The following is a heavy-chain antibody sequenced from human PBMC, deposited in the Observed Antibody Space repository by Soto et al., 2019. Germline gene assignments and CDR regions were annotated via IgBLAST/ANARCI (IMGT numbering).Heavy chain of an antibody. CDR3: ARVHSSGWYVEPYDA. D-gene: IGHD6-19*01. CDR2: INWNGAYS. CDR1: GFKFDDYA. Sequence: DVQLVESGGNLARPGESLRLSCAASGFKFDDYAFHWVRQVPGKGPEWVSGINWNGAYSGYADSVKGRFTISRDNAGNSVYLQMASLRPEDTALYYCARVHSSGWYVEPYDAWGQGTMVTVSS. V-gene: IGHV3-9*01. J-gene: IGHJ3*01.